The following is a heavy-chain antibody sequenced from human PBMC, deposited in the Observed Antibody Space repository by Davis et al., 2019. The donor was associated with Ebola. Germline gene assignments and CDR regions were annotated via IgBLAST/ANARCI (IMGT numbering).Heavy chain of an antibody. D-gene: IGHD3-16*01. CDR2: IKQDESEK. J-gene: IGHJ4*02. Sequence: GSLRLSCAASGVTISNYWMNWVRQSPGKGLEWVANIKQDESEKHYVDSVKGRFTISRDNAKNALYLQMNSLRVEDTGVYFCAQGGYDVMWPYDYWGQGSLVTVSS. CDR3: AQGGYDVMWPYDY. CDR1: GVTISNYW. V-gene: IGHV3-7*03.